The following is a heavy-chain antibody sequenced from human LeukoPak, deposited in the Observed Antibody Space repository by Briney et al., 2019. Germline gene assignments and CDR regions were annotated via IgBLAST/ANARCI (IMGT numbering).Heavy chain of an antibody. CDR3: ARTHTRVPYSSNLGY. CDR2: MNPNSGNT. J-gene: IGHJ4*02. Sequence: ASVKVSCKASGYTFTGYYMHWVRQAPGQGLEWMGWMNPNSGNTGYAQKFQGRVTMTRNTSISTAYMELSSLRSEDTAVYYCARTHTRVPYSSNLGYWGQGTLVTVSS. D-gene: IGHD6-13*01. CDR1: GYTFTGYY. V-gene: IGHV1-8*02.